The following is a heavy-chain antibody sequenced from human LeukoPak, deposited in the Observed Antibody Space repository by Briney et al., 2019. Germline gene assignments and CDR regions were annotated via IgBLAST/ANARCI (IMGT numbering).Heavy chain of an antibody. CDR1: GFTVSTNC. V-gene: IGHV3-53*04. CDR2: IYSGGTT. Sequence: PGGSLRLSCAASGFTVSTNCMTWVRQAPGKGLEWVSTIYSGGTTYYPDSVMGRFTISRHNSRNTRYLQMNSLRAEDTAVYYCARVDTVMAYYFDLWGQGTLVTVSS. J-gene: IGHJ4*02. CDR3: ARVDTVMAYYFDL. D-gene: IGHD5-18*01.